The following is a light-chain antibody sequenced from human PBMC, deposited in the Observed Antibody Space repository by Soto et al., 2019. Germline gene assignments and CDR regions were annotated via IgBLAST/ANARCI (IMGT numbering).Light chain of an antibody. V-gene: IGLV1-40*01. CDR2: GNS. J-gene: IGLJ2*01. CDR3: QSNDSSLSVV. Sequence: HSALTQPPSVSGAPGQRVTISCTGSSSNIGAGYDVHWYQQLPGTAPKLLIYGNSNRPSGVPDRFSGSKSGTSASLAITGLQAEDEADYYCQSNDSSLSVVFGGGTKLTVL. CDR1: SSNIGAGYD.